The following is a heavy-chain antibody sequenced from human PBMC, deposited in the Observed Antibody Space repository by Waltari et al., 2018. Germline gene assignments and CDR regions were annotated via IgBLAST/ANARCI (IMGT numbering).Heavy chain of an antibody. V-gene: IGHV3-30*03. CDR1: GFTLSSSG. J-gene: IGHJ6*02. CDR2: IASDGSRK. D-gene: IGHD2-8*02. Sequence: VQLVQSWGAVDQLGRSLRLSCQASGFTLSSSGMHWVRPTPGGGLCQGGVIASDGSRKTAAEAVKRRFSVACNNAKNSSSLERSSRWPEDLAVYYWASCTGGNCYYYGFDVWGQATTVAVAS. CDR3: ASCTGGNCYYYGFDV.